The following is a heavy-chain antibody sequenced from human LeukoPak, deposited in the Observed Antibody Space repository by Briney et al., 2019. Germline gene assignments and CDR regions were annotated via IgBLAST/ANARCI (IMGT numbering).Heavy chain of an antibody. J-gene: IGHJ6*03. V-gene: IGHV4-59*01. CDR1: GGSISSYY. CDR2: IYYSGST. CDR3: ARDKGWDLLGRGGPGYMDV. D-gene: IGHD1-26*01. Sequence: SETLSLTCTVSGGSISSYYWTWIRQPPGKGLEWIGHIYYSGSTEYNPSLKSRVTISADTSKNHLSLKLSSVTAADTAVYYCARDKGWDLLGRGGPGYMDVWGKGTTVTVSS.